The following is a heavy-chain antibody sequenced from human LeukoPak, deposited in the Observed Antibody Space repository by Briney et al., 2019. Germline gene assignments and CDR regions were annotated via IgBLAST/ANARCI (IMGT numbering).Heavy chain of an antibody. D-gene: IGHD2-2*01. J-gene: IGHJ5*02. Sequence: GGSLRLSCAGSGINIRSYDMNWVHQAPEKGLECVSSISSSSSYIYYADSVKGRVTISRDNAKNSLFLQMNSLRVDVTAVYYCAREVSYCSDTTCNAYWFDPWGKGTLVTVSS. CDR1: GINIRSYD. CDR2: ISSSSSYI. V-gene: IGHV3-21*01. CDR3: AREVSYCSDTTCNAYWFDP.